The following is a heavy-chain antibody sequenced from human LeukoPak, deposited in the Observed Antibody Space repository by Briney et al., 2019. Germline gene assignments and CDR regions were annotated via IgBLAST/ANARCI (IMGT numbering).Heavy chain of an antibody. V-gene: IGHV1-2*02. D-gene: IGHD3-10*01. CDR2: INPNSGGT. CDR3: ARGGLWFGELLGFDY. Sequence: ASVKVSCKASGYTFTGYYMHWVRQAPGQGLEWMGWINPNSGGTNYAQKFQGRVTMTRDTSISTAYRELSRLRSDDTAVYYCARGGLWFGELLGFDYWGQGTLVTVSS. J-gene: IGHJ4*02. CDR1: GYTFTGYY.